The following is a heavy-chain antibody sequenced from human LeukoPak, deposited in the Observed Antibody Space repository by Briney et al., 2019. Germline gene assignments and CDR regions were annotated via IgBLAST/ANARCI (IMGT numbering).Heavy chain of an antibody. Sequence: GASVKVSCKASGYTFTSYDINWVRQATGQGLEWMGWMNPNSGNTGYAQKFQGRVTMTRNTSISTAYMELSSLRSDDTAVYYCAIGEPAAMWYYYYYGMDVWGQGTTVTVSS. CDR1: GYTFTSYD. CDR2: MNPNSGNT. V-gene: IGHV1-8*01. J-gene: IGHJ6*02. CDR3: AIGEPAAMWYYYYYGMDV. D-gene: IGHD2-2*01.